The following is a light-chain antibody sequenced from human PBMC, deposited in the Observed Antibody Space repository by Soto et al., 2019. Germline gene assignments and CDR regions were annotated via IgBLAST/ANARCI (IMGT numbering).Light chain of an antibody. CDR1: SSDVGGYNY. V-gene: IGLV2-14*01. J-gene: IGLJ2*01. CDR3: RSYTSSSTLL. Sequence: QSALTQPASVSGSPGQSITISCTGTSSDVGGYNYVSWYQQHPGKAPKLMIYDVSHRPSGVSNRFSGSKSGNTASLTISGLQAEDEADYYCRSYTSSSTLLFGGGTKLTVL. CDR2: DVS.